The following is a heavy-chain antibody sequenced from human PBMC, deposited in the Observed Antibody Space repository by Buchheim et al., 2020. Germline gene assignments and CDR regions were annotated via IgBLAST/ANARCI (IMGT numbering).Heavy chain of an antibody. D-gene: IGHD4-17*01. Sequence: EVQLVESGGGLVQPGGSLRLSCAASGFAFSLYWMHWVRQTPGKGLVWVSRINSDGSCTNYADSVKGRFTISRDNAQSTLYLQMNSLRAEDTAVYYCARWDYDGDYVDYWGQGTL. J-gene: IGHJ4*02. CDR2: INSDGSCT. V-gene: IGHV3-74*01. CDR1: GFAFSLYW. CDR3: ARWDYDGDYVDY.